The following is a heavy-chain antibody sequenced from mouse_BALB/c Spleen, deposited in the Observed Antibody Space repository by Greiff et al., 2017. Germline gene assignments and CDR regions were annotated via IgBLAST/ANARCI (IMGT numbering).Heavy chain of an antibody. J-gene: IGHJ4*01. V-gene: IGHV1-80*01. CDR3: ARPYYWYERAMDY. CDR2: IYPGDGDT. CDR1: GYAFSSYW. Sequence: QVHVKQSGAELVRPGSSVKISCKASGYAFSSYWMNWVKQRPGQGLEWIGQIYPGDGDTNYNGKFKGKATLTADKSSSTAYMQLSSLTSEDSAVYFCARPYYWYERAMDYWGQGTSVTVSS. D-gene: IGHD2-14*01.